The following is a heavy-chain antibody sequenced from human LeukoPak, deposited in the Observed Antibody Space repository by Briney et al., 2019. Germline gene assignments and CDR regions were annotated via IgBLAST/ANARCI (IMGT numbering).Heavy chain of an antibody. V-gene: IGHV3-9*01. CDR3: AKGNSWSYFDY. D-gene: IGHD6-13*01. Sequence: GRSLRLSCAASGFTFDDYAMHWVRQAPGKGLEWVSFISWNGGNTDYADSVKGRFTISRDNAKSSLYPQMNSLRAEDTALYYCAKGNSWSYFDYWGQGTLVTVSS. CDR2: ISWNGGNT. J-gene: IGHJ4*02. CDR1: GFTFDDYA.